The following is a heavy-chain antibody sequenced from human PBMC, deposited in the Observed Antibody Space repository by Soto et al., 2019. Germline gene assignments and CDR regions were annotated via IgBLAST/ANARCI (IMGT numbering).Heavy chain of an antibody. Sequence: GPSVKVSCKASGYTFTSYGISWVRQAPGQGLEWMGWISAYNGNTNYAQKLQGRVTMTTDTSTSTAYMELRSLRSDDTAVYYCARALSYCTNGVCRYYFDYWGQGTLVTVSS. D-gene: IGHD2-8*01. CDR3: ARALSYCTNGVCRYYFDY. CDR1: GYTFTSYG. J-gene: IGHJ4*02. CDR2: ISAYNGNT. V-gene: IGHV1-18*01.